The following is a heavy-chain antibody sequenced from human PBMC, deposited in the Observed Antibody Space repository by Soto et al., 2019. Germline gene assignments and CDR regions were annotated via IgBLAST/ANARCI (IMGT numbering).Heavy chain of an antibody. CDR2: ISSSSITI. Sequence: GGSLRLSCAASGFTFSNYIMNWVRQAPGKGLEWISYISSSSITIYYADSVKGRFTTSRDNAQNSLYLQMNSLRDEDAAVYYCARVRSTSMGGGFDYWGQGTLVTVSS. V-gene: IGHV3-48*02. CDR1: GFTFSNYI. J-gene: IGHJ4*02. CDR3: ARVRSTSMGGGFDY. D-gene: IGHD5-18*01.